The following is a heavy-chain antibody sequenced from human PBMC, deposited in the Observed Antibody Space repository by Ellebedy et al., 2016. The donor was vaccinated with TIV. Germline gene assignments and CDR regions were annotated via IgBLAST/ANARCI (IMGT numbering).Heavy chain of an antibody. D-gene: IGHD6-13*01. V-gene: IGHV3-11*01. Sequence: GESLKISCAASGFTFSGYYMSWFRQVPGKGPEWVSYISYSGDLMYYADSVKGRFTTSRDNAGNSLYLQMNSLRAEDTAVYYCARLGVIAAAGASDYWGQGTLVIVSS. CDR2: ISYSGDLM. CDR1: GFTFSGYY. J-gene: IGHJ4*02. CDR3: ARLGVIAAAGASDY.